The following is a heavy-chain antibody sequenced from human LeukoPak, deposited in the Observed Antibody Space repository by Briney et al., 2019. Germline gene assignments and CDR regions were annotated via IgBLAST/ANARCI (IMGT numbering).Heavy chain of an antibody. D-gene: IGHD3-22*01. Sequence: SVKVSCKASGGTFSSYAISWVRQALGQGLEWMGGIIPIFGTANYAQKFQGRVTITADESTSTAYMELSSLRSEDTAVYYCASYYYDSSGYYPKFDYWGQGTLVTVSS. V-gene: IGHV1-69*13. J-gene: IGHJ4*02. CDR2: IIPIFGTA. CDR1: GGTFSSYA. CDR3: ASYYYDSSGYYPKFDY.